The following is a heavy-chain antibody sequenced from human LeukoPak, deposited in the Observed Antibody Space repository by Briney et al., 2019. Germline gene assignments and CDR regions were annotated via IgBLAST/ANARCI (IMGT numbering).Heavy chain of an antibody. V-gene: IGHV4-4*02. CDR2: IYHSGST. J-gene: IGHJ5*02. CDR1: GFTFSNYAI. D-gene: IGHD6-19*01. CDR3: ARTEAVAVAAVMDP. Sequence: GSLRLSCVASGFTFSNYAISWVRQPPGKGLEWIGEIYHSGSTNYNPSLKSRVTISVDKSKNQFSLKLSSVTAADTAVYYCARTEAVAVAAVMDPWGQGTLVTVSS.